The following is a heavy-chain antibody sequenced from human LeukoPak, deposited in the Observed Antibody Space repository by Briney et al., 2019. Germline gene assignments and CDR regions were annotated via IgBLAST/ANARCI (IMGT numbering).Heavy chain of an antibody. CDR3: ARDQLDGYNFNGAEFDY. CDR1: GFTFSSYS. CDR2: ISSSSSYI. D-gene: IGHD5-24*01. Sequence: PGGSLRLSCAASGFTFSSYSMNWVRQAPGKGLEWVSSISSSSSYIYYADSVKGRFTISRDNAKNSLYLQMNSLRAEDTAVYYCARDQLDGYNFNGAEFDYWGQGTLVTVSS. J-gene: IGHJ4*02. V-gene: IGHV3-21*01.